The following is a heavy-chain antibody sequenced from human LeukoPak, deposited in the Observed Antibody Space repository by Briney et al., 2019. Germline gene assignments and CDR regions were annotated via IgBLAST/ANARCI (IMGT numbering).Heavy chain of an antibody. CDR3: ARGQGWNEDYYYYGMDV. CDR2: IYHSGST. J-gene: IGHJ6*02. CDR1: GGSISSSSYY. D-gene: IGHD1-1*01. V-gene: IGHV4-30-2*01. Sequence: KASETLSLTCTVSGGSISSSSYYWGWIRQPPGKGLEWIGYIYHSGSTYYSPSLKSRVTISVDRSKNQFSLKLSSVTAADTAVYYCARGQGWNEDYYYYGMDVWGQGTTVTVSS.